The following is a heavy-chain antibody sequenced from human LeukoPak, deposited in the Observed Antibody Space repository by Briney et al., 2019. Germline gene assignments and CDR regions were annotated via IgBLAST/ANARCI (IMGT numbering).Heavy chain of an antibody. J-gene: IGHJ4*02. V-gene: IGHV4-34*01. Sequence: PSETLSLTCTVSGGSISSYYWSWIRQPPGKGLEWNGEINHSGSTNYNPSLKSRVTISVDTSKNQFSLKLSSVTAADTAVYYCTTREWLLWNYWGQGTLVTVSS. CDR1: GGSISSYY. CDR3: TTREWLLWNY. CDR2: INHSGST. D-gene: IGHD3-3*01.